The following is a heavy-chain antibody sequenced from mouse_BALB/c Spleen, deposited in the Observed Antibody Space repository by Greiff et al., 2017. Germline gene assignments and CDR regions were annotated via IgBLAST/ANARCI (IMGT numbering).Heavy chain of an antibody. V-gene: IGHV5-4*02. CDR2: ISDGGSYT. J-gene: IGHJ4*01. D-gene: IGHD1-1*01. CDR3: ARGYYYGSSYGAMDY. Sequence: EVKLVESGGGLVKPGGSLKLSCAASGFTFSDYYMYWVRQTPEKRLEWVATISDGGSYTYYPDSVKGRFTISRDNAKNNLYLQMSSLKSEDTAMYYCARGYYYGSSYGAMDYWGQGTSVTVSS. CDR1: GFTFSDYY.